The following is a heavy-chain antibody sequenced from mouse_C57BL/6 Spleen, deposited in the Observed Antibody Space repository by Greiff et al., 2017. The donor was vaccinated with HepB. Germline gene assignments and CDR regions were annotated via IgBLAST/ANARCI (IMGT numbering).Heavy chain of an antibody. CDR2: ISDGGSYT. J-gene: IGHJ3*01. CDR1: GFTFSSYA. Sequence: DVQLVESGGGLVKPGGSLKLSCAASGFTFSSYAMSWVRQTPEKRLEWVATISDGGSYTYYPDNVKGRFTISRDNAKNNLYLQMSHLKSEDTAMYYCARDEDYYGSSPFAYWGQGTLVTVSA. D-gene: IGHD1-1*01. V-gene: IGHV5-4*01. CDR3: ARDEDYYGSSPFAY.